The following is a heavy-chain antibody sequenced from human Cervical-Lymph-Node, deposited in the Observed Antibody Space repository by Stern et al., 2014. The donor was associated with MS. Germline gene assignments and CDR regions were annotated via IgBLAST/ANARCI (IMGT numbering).Heavy chain of an antibody. CDR3: ARDQSGGSADY. Sequence: QVQLQQSGAEVKKPGASVKVSCKASGYTFTDYYIHWVRQAPGQGLEWMGWINPNSGGPNYAQKFQGRVTMTRDTSISTAYMELSRLRSDDTAVYYCARDQSGGSADYWGQGTLVTVSS. J-gene: IGHJ4*02. CDR1: GYTFTDYY. V-gene: IGHV1-2*02. CDR2: INPNSGGP.